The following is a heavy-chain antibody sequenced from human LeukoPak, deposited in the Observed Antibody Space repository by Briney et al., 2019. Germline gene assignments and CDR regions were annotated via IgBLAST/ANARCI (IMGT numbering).Heavy chain of an antibody. V-gene: IGHV3-66*01. Sequence: GGSLRLSCAASGFTVSSNYMSWVRQAPGKGLEWLSVIYSGGNTYYGDSVKGRFTISRDNSKNTLYLQMNSLRAEDTAVYYCARATGVGPTSDAFDIWGQGTMVTVSS. CDR3: ARATGVGPTSDAFDI. J-gene: IGHJ3*02. D-gene: IGHD1-26*01. CDR1: GFTVSSNY. CDR2: IYSGGNT.